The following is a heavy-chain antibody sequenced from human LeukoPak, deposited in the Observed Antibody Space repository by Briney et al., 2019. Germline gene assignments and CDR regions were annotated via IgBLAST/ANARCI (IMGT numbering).Heavy chain of an antibody. V-gene: IGHV4-4*07. CDR2: IYNRGST. D-gene: IGHD4-17*01. Sequence: SGNLFLTCSVSGGSISSYYWSWIRQPAGEGLEWIGGIYNRGSTNYNPSPKSRVTMSVDTSKNQFSLKLSSVTAADTAVYYCARDFMTTVTTASEPLNYYYYGMDVWGQGTTVTVSS. CDR3: ARDFMTTVTTASEPLNYYYYGMDV. CDR1: GGSISSYY. J-gene: IGHJ6*02.